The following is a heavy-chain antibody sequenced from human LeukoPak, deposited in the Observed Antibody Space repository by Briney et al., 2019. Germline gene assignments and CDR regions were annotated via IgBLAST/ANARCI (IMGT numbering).Heavy chain of an antibody. J-gene: IGHJ4*02. CDR3: ARAAYSYCSGGSCFPDY. CDR1: GFTFSSYA. D-gene: IGHD2-15*01. Sequence: PGGSLRLSCAASGFTFSSYAMHWVRQAPGKGLEWVAVISYDGSNKYYADSVKGRFTISRDNSKNTLYLQMNSLRAEDTAVYYCARAAYSYCSGGSCFPDYWGQGTLVTVSS. V-gene: IGHV3-30-3*01. CDR2: ISYDGSNK.